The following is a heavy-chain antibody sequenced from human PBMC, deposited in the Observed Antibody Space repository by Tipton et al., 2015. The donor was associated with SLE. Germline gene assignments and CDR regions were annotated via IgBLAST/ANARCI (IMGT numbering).Heavy chain of an antibody. J-gene: IGHJ6*03. CDR3: ARKEGYSYGFEGNHYYYYMDV. Sequence: TLSLTCTVSSDSIYNYYWSWVRQPPGKGLEWIGNIYYSGSSSYNPSLKSRVTMSVDMSEDQFSLKLTSVTAADTAVYYCARKEGYSYGFEGNHYYYYMDVWGKGTTVTVSS. CDR1: SDSIYNYY. D-gene: IGHD5-18*01. V-gene: IGHV4-59*13. CDR2: IYYSGSS.